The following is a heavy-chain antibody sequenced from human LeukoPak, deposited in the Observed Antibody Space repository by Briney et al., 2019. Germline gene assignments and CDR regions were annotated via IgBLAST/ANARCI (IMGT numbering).Heavy chain of an antibody. D-gene: IGHD3-3*01. Sequence: PGGSLRLSCAASGFTFKNYAMTWVRQAPGQGLEWVSNINESGGSTYYADPVKGRLTVSRDNSKNTLYLQMNSLRAADTAVYYCAKDGSGYDFWTGYYAFDIWGQGTMVTVSS. CDR3: AKDGSGYDFWTGYYAFDI. J-gene: IGHJ3*02. V-gene: IGHV3-23*01. CDR1: GFTFKNYA. CDR2: INESGGST.